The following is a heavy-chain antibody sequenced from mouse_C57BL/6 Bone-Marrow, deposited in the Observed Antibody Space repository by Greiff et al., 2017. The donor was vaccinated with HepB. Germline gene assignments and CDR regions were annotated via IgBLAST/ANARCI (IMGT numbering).Heavy chain of an antibody. CDR3: ARSFFFFPY. CDR2: IYPRSGNT. Sequence: VQRVESGAELARPGASVKLSCKASGYTFTSYGISWVKQRTGQGLEWIGEIYPRSGNTYYNEKFKGKATLTADKSSSTAYMELRSLTSEDSAVYFCARSFFFFPYWGQGTLVTVSA. V-gene: IGHV1-81*01. J-gene: IGHJ3*01. CDR1: GYTFTSYG.